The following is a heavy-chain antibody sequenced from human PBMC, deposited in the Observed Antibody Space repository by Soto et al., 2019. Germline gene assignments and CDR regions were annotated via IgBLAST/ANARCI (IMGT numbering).Heavy chain of an antibody. V-gene: IGHV3-30-3*01. J-gene: IGHJ4*02. D-gene: IGHD3-10*01. CDR2: ISYDGSNK. Sequence: QVQLVESGGGVVQPGRSLRLSCAASGFTFSSYAMHWVRQAPGKGLEWVAVISYDGSNKYYADSVKGRFTISRDNSKNTLYLQMNSLRAEDTAVYYCAREDGEEPACDYWGQGTLVTVSS. CDR1: GFTFSSYA. CDR3: AREDGEEPACDY.